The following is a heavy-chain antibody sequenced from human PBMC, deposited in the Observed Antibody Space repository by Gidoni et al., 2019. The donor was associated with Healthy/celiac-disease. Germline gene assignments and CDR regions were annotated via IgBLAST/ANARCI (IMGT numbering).Heavy chain of an antibody. D-gene: IGHD4-17*01. V-gene: IGHV3-53*02. Sequence: EVQLVATGGGLIPPGGSLRLSCAASGFTVSSNDMSWVRQAPGKGLEWVSVMYSGGSTYYADSVKGRFTISRDNSKNTLYLQMNSLRAEDTAVYYCARERYGVGYYYYGMDVWGQGTTVTVSS. CDR2: MYSGGST. CDR1: GFTVSSND. J-gene: IGHJ6*02. CDR3: ARERYGVGYYYYGMDV.